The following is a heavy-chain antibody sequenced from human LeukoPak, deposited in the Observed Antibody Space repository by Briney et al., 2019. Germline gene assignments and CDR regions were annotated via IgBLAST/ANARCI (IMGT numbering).Heavy chain of an antibody. V-gene: IGHV4-59*08. Sequence: SETLSLTCTVSGGSVSNYYWSWIRHPPGKEMEWIGFIHYSGSTKYNPSLESRFTILVDTSSNQFSLRLSSVTAEDTAVYYCARHTQSTGYYFDYWGQGTLVTVSS. CDR3: ARHTQSTGYYFDY. D-gene: IGHD6-19*01. CDR1: GGSVSNYY. CDR2: IHYSGST. J-gene: IGHJ4*02.